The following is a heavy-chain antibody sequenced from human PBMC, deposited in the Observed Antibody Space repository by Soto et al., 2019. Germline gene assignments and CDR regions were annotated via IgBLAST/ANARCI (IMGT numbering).Heavy chain of an antibody. J-gene: IGHJ1*01. CDR3: AKARGSSTTAPGSY. CDR1: GFTFSTYA. D-gene: IGHD2-2*01. CDR2: ISGSGGDT. V-gene: IGHV3-23*01. Sequence: GGSLRLSCAASGFTFSTYAMSWVRQAPGKGLEWVSVISGSGGDTYYADSVKGRFTISRDNSKNTLSLQMNSLRTEDTAVYYCAKARGSSTTAPGSYWGLGTQVSVSS.